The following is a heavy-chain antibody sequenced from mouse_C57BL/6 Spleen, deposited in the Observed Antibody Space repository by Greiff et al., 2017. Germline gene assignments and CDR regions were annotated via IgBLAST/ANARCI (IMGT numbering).Heavy chain of an antibody. V-gene: IGHV2-2*01. D-gene: IGHD1-1*01. Sequence: VKLMESGPGLVQPSQSLSITCTVSGFSLTSYGVHWVRQSPGKGLEWLGVIWSGGSTDYNAAFISRLSISKDNSKSQVFFKMNSLQADDTAIYYCARGDYGSSYEYFDVWGTGTTVTVSS. CDR2: IWSGGST. CDR3: ARGDYGSSYEYFDV. J-gene: IGHJ1*03. CDR1: GFSLTSYG.